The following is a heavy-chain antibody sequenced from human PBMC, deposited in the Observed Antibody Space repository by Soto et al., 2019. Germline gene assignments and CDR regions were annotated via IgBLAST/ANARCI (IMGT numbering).Heavy chain of an antibody. CDR3: ARAEQWVWGSYFDY. CDR1: GGSISSGGYY. V-gene: IGHV4-31*03. CDR2: IYYSGNT. Sequence: QVQLQESGPGLVKPSQTLSLTCTVSGGSISSGGYYCSWIRQHPGKGLEWIGYIYYSGNTYYNPSLKSRVTISVDTSKNQFSLKLSSVTAADTAVYYCARAEQWVWGSYFDYWGQGTLVTVSS. D-gene: IGHD3-16*01. J-gene: IGHJ4*02.